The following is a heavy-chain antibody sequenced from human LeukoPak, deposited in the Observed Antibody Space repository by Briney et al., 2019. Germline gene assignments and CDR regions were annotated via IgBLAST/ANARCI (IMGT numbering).Heavy chain of an antibody. Sequence: PSETLSLTCTVSGGSISSSSYYWGWIRQPPGKGLEWIGSIYYSGSTYYNPSLKSRVTISVDTSKNQFSLKLSSVTAADTAVYYSAKMIAAAGTWFRHNYYGMDVWGQGTTVTVSS. CDR3: AKMIAAAGTWFRHNYYGMDV. J-gene: IGHJ6*02. V-gene: IGHV4-39*01. CDR1: GGSISSSSYY. CDR2: IYYSGST. D-gene: IGHD6-13*01.